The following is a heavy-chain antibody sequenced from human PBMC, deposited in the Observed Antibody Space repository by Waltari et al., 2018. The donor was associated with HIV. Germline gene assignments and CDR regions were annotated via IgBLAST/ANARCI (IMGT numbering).Heavy chain of an antibody. V-gene: IGHV4-61*02. CDR3: ARATWAKTKAGWGRYFDK. CDR1: GDSISSGSYY. D-gene: IGHD3-9*01. Sequence: QVQLQESGPRLVKPSETLSLSCTVSGDSISSGSYYWSWIRQPAGEGLEWVGRMYVSVNTNESPSLKSGVTMSVDTSTNKFSLKMTSVTASDTAIYSCARATWAKTKAGWGRYFDKWGPGILVTVSS. J-gene: IGHJ4*02. CDR2: MYVSVNT.